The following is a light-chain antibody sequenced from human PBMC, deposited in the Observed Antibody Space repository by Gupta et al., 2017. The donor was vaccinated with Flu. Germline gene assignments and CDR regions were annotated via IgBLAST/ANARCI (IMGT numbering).Light chain of an antibody. J-gene: IGKJ1*01. V-gene: IGKV3-15*01. CDR2: GAS. Sequence: EIVMTQSPATLSVSPGERATLSCRASQSVSSNLAWSQQKPGQAPRLLIYGASTRATGIPARFSGSGAGTEFTLTIRRLQSEDFAVYYCQQYNNCSPVTFGQGTKVEIK. CDR3: QQYNNCSPVT. CDR1: QSVSSN.